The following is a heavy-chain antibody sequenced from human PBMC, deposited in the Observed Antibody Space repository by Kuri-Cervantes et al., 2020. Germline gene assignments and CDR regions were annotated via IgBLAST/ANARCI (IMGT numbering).Heavy chain of an antibody. V-gene: IGHV3-9*01. J-gene: IGHJ6*02. Sequence: SLKISCAASGFSFNDYAMQWVRQRPGRGLEWVSGISWSGATVGYADSVKGRFTISRDNAKKFLYLQMNSLRAEDTALYYCAKEGGCSYGYYYYYYGMDVWGQGTTVTVSS. CDR2: ISWSGATV. D-gene: IGHD5-18*01. CDR1: GFSFNDYA. CDR3: AKEGGCSYGYYYYYYGMDV.